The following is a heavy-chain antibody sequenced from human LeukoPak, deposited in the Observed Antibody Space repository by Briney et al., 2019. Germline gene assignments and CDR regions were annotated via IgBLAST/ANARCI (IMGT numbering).Heavy chain of an antibody. CDR1: EFTVSNNY. J-gene: IGHJ3*02. Sequence: GGSLRLSCAASEFTVSNNYMSWVRQAPGKGLEWVAVIWYDGSNKYYADSVKGRFTISRDNAKNSLYLQMNSLRAEDTAVYYCARVGDSFDAFDIWGQGTMVTVSS. CDR2: IWYDGSNK. CDR3: ARVGDSFDAFDI. V-gene: IGHV3-33*08. D-gene: IGHD2-15*01.